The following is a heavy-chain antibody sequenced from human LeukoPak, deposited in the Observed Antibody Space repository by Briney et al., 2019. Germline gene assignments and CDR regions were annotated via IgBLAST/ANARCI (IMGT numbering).Heavy chain of an antibody. V-gene: IGHV5-51*01. CDR3: ARHPRDGSWALDI. CDR2: IYPDDSDT. CDR1: GYSFTSYW. D-gene: IGHD5-24*01. J-gene: IGHJ3*02. Sequence: GESLKISCKGSGYSFTSYWIGWARQMPGKGLEWMGIIYPDDSDTKYSPSFQGQVTISADKSISTAYLQWSSLKASDTAMYYCARHPRDGSWALDIWGQGTMVTVSS.